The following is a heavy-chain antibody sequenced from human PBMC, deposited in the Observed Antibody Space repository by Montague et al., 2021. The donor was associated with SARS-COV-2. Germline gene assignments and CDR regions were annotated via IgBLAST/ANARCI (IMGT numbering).Heavy chain of an antibody. CDR2: LDWDDDK. CDR1: GFSLSTSGMC. J-gene: IGHJ5*02. Sequence: PALVKPTQTLTLTCTFSGFSLSTSGMCVSRIRQLPGKALEWLARLDWDDDKYYSTSLKTRLTISKDTSKNQVVLTMTNMDPVDTATYYCARILVAAAGSPCDPWGQGTLVTVSS. V-gene: IGHV2-70*11. D-gene: IGHD6-13*01. CDR3: ARILVAAAGSPCDP.